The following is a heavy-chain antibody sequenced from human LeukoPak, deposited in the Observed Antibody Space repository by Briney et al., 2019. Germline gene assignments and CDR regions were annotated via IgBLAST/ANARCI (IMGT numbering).Heavy chain of an antibody. V-gene: IGHV4-61*01. CDR1: DASISRSFSRYY. CDR3: ARNTNLVEATNNDGFDI. Sequence: SETLSLTCTVSDASISRSFSRYYWSWIRQAPGKGLQWVAYINYSGNTNYNPSLKSRVTISVDASKRQFSLKLNSVTAADTAVYYCARNTNLVEATNNDGFDIWGQGTMVTVS. J-gene: IGHJ3*02. D-gene: IGHD1-26*01. CDR2: INYSGNT.